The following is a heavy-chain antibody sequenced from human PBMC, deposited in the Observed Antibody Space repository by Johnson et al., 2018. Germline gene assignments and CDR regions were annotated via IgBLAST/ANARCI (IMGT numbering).Heavy chain of an antibody. CDR1: RFIFSGYY. CDR3: TRETRRTFDI. Sequence: VQLVQSGGGLVKPGGSLRLSCAASRFIFSGYYMTWIRQAPGKGLEWVSYISSSGDSTYYADSVKGRFTISRDNTKNSLYLQMDSLRAEDTAVYYCTRETRRTFDIWGQGTVVTVSS. J-gene: IGHJ3*02. V-gene: IGHV3-11*01. CDR2: ISSSGDST.